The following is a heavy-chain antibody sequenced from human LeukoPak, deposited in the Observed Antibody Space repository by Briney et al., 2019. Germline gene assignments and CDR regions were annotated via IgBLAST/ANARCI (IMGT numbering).Heavy chain of an antibody. CDR3: ARDFNCSGGSCYSALFDY. J-gene: IGHJ4*02. CDR1: GFTFSDYY. V-gene: IGHV3-11*01. CDR2: ISSSGSTI. D-gene: IGHD2-15*01. Sequence: PGGSLRLSCAASGFTFSDYYMSWIRQAPGKGLEWVSYISSSGSTIYYAGSVKGRFTISRDNAKNSLYLQMNSLRAEDTAVYYCARDFNCSGGSCYSALFDYWGQGTLVTVSS.